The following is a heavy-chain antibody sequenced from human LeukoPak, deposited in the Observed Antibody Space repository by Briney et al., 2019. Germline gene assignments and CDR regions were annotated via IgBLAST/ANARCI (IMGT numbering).Heavy chain of an antibody. CDR3: AREKVRWGSGNWSDP. CDR2: IKQDGSEK. D-gene: IGHD6-19*01. J-gene: IGHJ5*02. Sequence: PGGSLRLSCAASGFTFSSYWMSWVRQAPGKGLEWVANIKQDGSEKYYVDSVKGRFTISRDNAKNSLYLQMNSLRAEDTAVYYCAREKVRWGSGNWSDPWGQGTLVTVSS. CDR1: GFTFSSYW. V-gene: IGHV3-7*01.